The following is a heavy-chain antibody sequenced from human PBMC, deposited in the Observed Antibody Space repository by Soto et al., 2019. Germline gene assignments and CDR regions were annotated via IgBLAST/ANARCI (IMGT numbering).Heavy chain of an antibody. D-gene: IGHD3-22*01. J-gene: IGHJ5*01. Sequence: QVQLQQWGAGLLKPSETLSLTCAVYGGSFSGHSWTRIRQPPGKGLEWIGDINHSGRVNYSPSLKSRVTISLDTSKNQSSLTLSAVTAADTAMYYCSTRAYDTNGYYRFDPWGQGTLVTVSS. V-gene: IGHV4-34*01. CDR1: GGSFSGHS. CDR3: STRAYDTNGYYRFDP. CDR2: INHSGRV.